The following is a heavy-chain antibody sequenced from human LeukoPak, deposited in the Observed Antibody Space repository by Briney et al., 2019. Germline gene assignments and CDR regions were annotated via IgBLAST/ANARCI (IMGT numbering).Heavy chain of an antibody. CDR3: VKDRRYNWNDGGYFDY. J-gene: IGHJ4*02. CDR2: ITGSGAGT. CDR1: GFTVSSNY. V-gene: IGHV3-23*01. D-gene: IGHD1-1*01. Sequence: GGSLRLSCAASGFTVSSNYMSWVRQAPGKGLEWVSAITGSGAGTYYADSVQGRFTISRDNSKNTLFLQLSSLRAEDTAVFYCVKDRRYNWNDGGYFDYWGQGTLVSVSS.